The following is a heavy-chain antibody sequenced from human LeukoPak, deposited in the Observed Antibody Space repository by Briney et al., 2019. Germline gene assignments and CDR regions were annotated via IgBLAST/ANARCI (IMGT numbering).Heavy chain of an antibody. CDR3: AKDWHYYYDSSGYLQH. CDR1: GFTFDDYA. Sequence: GGSLRLSCAASGFTFDDYAMHWVRQAPGKGLEWVSLISGDGGSTYYADSVKGRFTISRDNSKNSLYLQMNSLRTEDTALYYCAKDWHYYYDSSGYLQHWGQGTLVTVSS. V-gene: IGHV3-43*02. J-gene: IGHJ1*01. D-gene: IGHD3-22*01. CDR2: ISGDGGST.